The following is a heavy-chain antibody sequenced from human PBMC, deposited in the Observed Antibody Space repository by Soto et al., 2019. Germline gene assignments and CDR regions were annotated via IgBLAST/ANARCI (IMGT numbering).Heavy chain of an antibody. Sequence: SETLSLTCSVSGASISNYYWSWIRQPPGKGLEWLGYIYHSGTTSYNPSLQSRVTISLDTSKNQFSLKLTSATAADTAVYYCARHLNYNYFDFWGQGTLVTVSS. CDR2: IYHSGTT. V-gene: IGHV4-59*01. CDR3: ARHLNYNYFDF. D-gene: IGHD3-10*01. CDR1: GASISNYY. J-gene: IGHJ4*02.